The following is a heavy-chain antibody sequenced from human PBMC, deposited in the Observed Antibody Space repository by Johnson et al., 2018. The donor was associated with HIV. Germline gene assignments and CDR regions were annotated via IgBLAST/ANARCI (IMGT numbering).Heavy chain of an antibody. CDR2: ISYDGSNK. CDR1: GFTFSSYA. J-gene: IGHJ3*02. D-gene: IGHD1-26*01. Sequence: LVASGGGVVQPGRSLRLSCAASGFTFSSYAMHWVRQAPGKGLEWVAVISYDGSNKYYADSVKGRFTISRDNSKNTLYLQMNSLRAEDTAVYYCARVVRKGGAHHDAFDIWGQGTMVTVSS. CDR3: ARVVRKGGAHHDAFDI. V-gene: IGHV3-30-3*01.